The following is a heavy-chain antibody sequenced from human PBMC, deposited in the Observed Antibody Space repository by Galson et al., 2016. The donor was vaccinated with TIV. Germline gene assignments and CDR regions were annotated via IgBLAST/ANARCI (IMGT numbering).Heavy chain of an antibody. CDR3: ARSYYYDSSAYYFDY. CDR2: INPNSGAT. V-gene: IGHV1-2*04. J-gene: IGHJ4*02. CDR1: GYMFTAYF. Sequence: SVKVSCKASGYMFTAYFIHWVRQAPGQGLEWMGRINPNSGATYYAQKFQGWVTMTRDTSISTAYMELSRLTYDDTAVYYCARSYYYDSSAYYFDYWGQGTLVTVSS. D-gene: IGHD3-22*01.